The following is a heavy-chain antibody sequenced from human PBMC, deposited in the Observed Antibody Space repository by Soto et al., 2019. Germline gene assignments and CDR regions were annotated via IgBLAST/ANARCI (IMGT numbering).Heavy chain of an antibody. CDR3: TTGPPMYYYDSSGYYYFDY. CDR2: IKSKTDGGTT. V-gene: IGHV3-15*01. Sequence: PGGSLRLSCAASGFTFSNAWMSWVRQAPGKGLEWVGRIKSKTDGGTTDYAAPVKGRFTISRDDSKNTLYLQMNSLKTEDTAVYYCTTGPPMYYYDSSGYYYFDYWGQGTLVTVSS. CDR1: GFTFSNAW. D-gene: IGHD3-22*01. J-gene: IGHJ4*02.